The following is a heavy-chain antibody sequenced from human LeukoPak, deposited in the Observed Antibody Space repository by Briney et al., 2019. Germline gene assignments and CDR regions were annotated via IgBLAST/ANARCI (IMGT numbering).Heavy chain of an antibody. CDR3: ARKRPNYFDY. V-gene: IGHV3-23*01. CDR2: ISGSGGST. J-gene: IGHJ4*02. CDR1: GFTFSSYA. Sequence: PGGSLRLSCAASGFTFSSYAMSWVRQAPGKGLEWVSAISGSGGSTYYADSVKGRFTISRDNAENSLYLQMNSLRAEDTALYYCARKRPNYFDYWGQGTLVTVSS.